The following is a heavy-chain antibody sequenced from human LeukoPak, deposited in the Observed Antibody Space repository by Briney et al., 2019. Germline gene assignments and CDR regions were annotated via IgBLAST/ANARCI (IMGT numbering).Heavy chain of an antibody. J-gene: IGHJ4*02. Sequence: GGSLRLSCAASGFTFSSYRMTWVRQAPGKGLEWVSYISSSSSTIYYADSVKGRFTISRDNAKNSLYLQMNSLRAEDTAVYYCARAETTAHWGYWGQGTLVTVSS. CDR1: GFTFSSYR. V-gene: IGHV3-48*01. D-gene: IGHD3-16*01. CDR3: ARAETTAHWGY. CDR2: ISSSSSTI.